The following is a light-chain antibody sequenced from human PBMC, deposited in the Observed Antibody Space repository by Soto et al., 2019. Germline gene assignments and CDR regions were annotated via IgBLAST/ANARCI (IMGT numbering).Light chain of an antibody. Sequence: DIQITQSPSSLSASVADRVTITCRASQTISMYLNWYQQKPGKAPKLLIYAASSLQSGVPSRFSGSVSGTDFTLTISSLQPEDFATYYCQQSYSTPYTFGQGTKVDIK. CDR3: QQSYSTPYT. V-gene: IGKV1-39*01. CDR1: QTISMY. J-gene: IGKJ2*01. CDR2: AAS.